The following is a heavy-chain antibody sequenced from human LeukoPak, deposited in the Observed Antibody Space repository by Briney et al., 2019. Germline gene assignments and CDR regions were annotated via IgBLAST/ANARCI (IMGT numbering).Heavy chain of an antibody. CDR2: IYSGGST. V-gene: IGHV3-53*01. D-gene: IGHD6-13*01. CDR1: GFTVSSNY. CDR3: ASKSGIAAAGQYYFDY. J-gene: IGHJ4*02. Sequence: GGSLRLSCAASGFTVSSNYMSWVRQAPGKGLEWVSVIYSGGSTYYADSVKGRFTISRDNSKNTLYLQMNSLRAEDTAVYYCASKSGIAAAGQYYFDYWGQGTLVTVSS.